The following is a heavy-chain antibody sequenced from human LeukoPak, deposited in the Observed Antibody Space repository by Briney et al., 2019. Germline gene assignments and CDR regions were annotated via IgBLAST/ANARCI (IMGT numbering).Heavy chain of an antibody. CDR1: GDSVSSYSAT. CDR3: ARDSGVGLDAFDI. CDR2: TYYRSKRFN. J-gene: IGHJ3*02. V-gene: IGHV6-1*01. Sequence: SQTLSLTCAISGDSVSSYSATWNWIRQSPSRGLEWLGRTYYRSKRFNDYAVSVKSRITINPDTFKNQFSLQLNAVTPEDTAVYFCARDSGVGLDAFDIWGQGTMVTVSS. D-gene: IGHD3-3*01.